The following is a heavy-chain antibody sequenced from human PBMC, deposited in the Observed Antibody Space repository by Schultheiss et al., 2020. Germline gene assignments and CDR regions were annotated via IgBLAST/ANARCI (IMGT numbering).Heavy chain of an antibody. V-gene: IGHV3-53*01. CDR2: IYNGGST. J-gene: IGHJ4*02. D-gene: IGHD3-3*01. Sequence: ESLKISCAASGFTVSSSSMSWVCQAPGKALEWVSVIYNGGSTYHADSVMGRFTISGDTSQNTVYLQMNNLRAEDTAVYYCARTELRFLVEVYHFDNWGQGTLVTVSS. CDR3: ARTELRFLVEVYHFDN. CDR1: GFTVSSSS.